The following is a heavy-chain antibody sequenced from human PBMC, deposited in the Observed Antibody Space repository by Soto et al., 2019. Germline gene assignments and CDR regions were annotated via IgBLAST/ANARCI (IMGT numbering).Heavy chain of an antibody. Sequence: GGSLRLSCAASGFTFSSYAMSWVRQAPGKGLEWVSGISGSGGSAYYADSVKGRFAISRDNSKNTLSLQMNGLGADDTAVYYCATRSGGGYYFDCWGQGTLVTVSS. CDR2: ISGSGGSA. CDR3: ATRSGGGYYFDC. D-gene: IGHD3-16*01. J-gene: IGHJ4*02. V-gene: IGHV3-23*01. CDR1: GFTFSSYA.